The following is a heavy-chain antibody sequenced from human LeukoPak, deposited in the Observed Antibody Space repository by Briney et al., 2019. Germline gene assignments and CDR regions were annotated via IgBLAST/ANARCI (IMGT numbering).Heavy chain of an antibody. J-gene: IGHJ6*04. CDR2: MNPNSGNT. CDR3: ARAVWSRGYCSSTSCSPEMDV. Sequence: ASVKVSCKASGYTFTSYDINWVRQATGQGLEWMGWMNPNSGNTGYAQKFQGRVTMTRNTSISTAYMELSSLRSEDTAVYYCARAVWSRGYCSSTSCSPEMDVWGKGTAVTVSS. CDR1: GYTFTSYD. V-gene: IGHV1-8*01. D-gene: IGHD2-2*01.